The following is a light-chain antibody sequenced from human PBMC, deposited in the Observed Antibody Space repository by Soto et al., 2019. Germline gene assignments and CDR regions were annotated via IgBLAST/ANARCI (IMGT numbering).Light chain of an antibody. CDR2: AAS. J-gene: IGKJ1*01. Sequence: DIQMTQSPSSLSASVGDRVTITCRASQSISSHLNWYQQKPGNAPKVLISAASSLQSGVPSRFRGSGSGTDFTLTISSLQPDDIATYYCQQYSTYWTFGQGTRVEIK. V-gene: IGKV1-39*01. CDR1: QSISSH. CDR3: QQYSTYWT.